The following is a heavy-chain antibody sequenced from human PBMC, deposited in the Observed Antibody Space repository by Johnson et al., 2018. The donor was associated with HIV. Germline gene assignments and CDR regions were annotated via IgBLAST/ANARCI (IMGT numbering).Heavy chain of an antibody. J-gene: IGHJ3*02. CDR2: IRYDGTNK. CDR1: GFTFSRFG. CDR3: RSWGSSGYYAPFYHDAFDI. V-gene: IGHV3-30*02. D-gene: IGHD3-22*01. Sequence: QVQLVESGGGVVQPGGSLRLSCVASGFTFSRFGMHWVRQAPGKGLEWVAFIRYDGTNKYYADSVKGRFTISRDNSKNTLYLQMNSLRAEDTAVYYCRSWGSSGYYAPFYHDAFDIWGQGTMVTVSS.